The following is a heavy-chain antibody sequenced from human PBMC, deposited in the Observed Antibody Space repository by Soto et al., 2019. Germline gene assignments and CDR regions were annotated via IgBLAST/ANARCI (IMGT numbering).Heavy chain of an antibody. CDR3: ARGQALGARYNWFDP. D-gene: IGHD6-6*01. J-gene: IGHJ5*02. V-gene: IGHV1-8*01. Sequence: GASVKVSCKASGYTFTSYDINWVRQATGQRLEWMGWMSPNSGNTGYAQKFQGRVTMTRNTSISTAYMELSSLRSEDTAVYYCARGQALGARYNWFDPWGQGTLVTVSS. CDR1: GYTFTSYD. CDR2: MSPNSGNT.